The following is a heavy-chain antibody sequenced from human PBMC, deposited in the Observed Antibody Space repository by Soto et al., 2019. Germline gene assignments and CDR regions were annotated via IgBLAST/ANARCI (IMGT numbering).Heavy chain of an antibody. V-gene: IGHV3-33*01. CDR1: GFTFSSYG. Sequence: PGGSLRLSCAASGFTFSSYGMHWVRQAPGKGLDWVAVIWYDGSNKYYADSVKGRFTIYRDNSKNTLYLQMNSLRAEDTAVYYCARAGGGYCSGGSCYHDAFDIWGQGTMVTVSS. CDR2: IWYDGSNK. J-gene: IGHJ3*02. CDR3: ARAGGGYCSGGSCYHDAFDI. D-gene: IGHD2-15*01.